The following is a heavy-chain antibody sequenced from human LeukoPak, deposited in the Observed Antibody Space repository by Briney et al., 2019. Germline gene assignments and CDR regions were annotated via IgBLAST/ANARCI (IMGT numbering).Heavy chain of an antibody. CDR1: GCNFCAYD. V-gene: IGHV1-8*02. Sequence: GASVMVSCKAAGCNFCAYDINWVRQATGKGLEWMGWMNPNSGNRGYAQKFQGRVTMTKDTSTSTAYMELNSLTSEDTAVYYCAREPMRGRAGDNAFDTWGQGTVVTVSS. CDR3: AREPMRGRAGDNAFDT. J-gene: IGHJ3*02. D-gene: IGHD7-27*01. CDR2: MNPNSGNR.